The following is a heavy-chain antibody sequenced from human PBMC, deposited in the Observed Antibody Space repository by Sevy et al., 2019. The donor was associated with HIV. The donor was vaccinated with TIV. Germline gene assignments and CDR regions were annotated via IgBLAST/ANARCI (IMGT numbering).Heavy chain of an antibody. J-gene: IGHJ6*03. CDR3: ARDYGGLSSRYYYMDV. V-gene: IGHV1-46*01. CDR1: GYTFTSYY. CDR2: INPSGGST. D-gene: IGHD6-13*01. Sequence: ASVKVSCKASGYTFTSYYIHWVRQAPGQGLEWMGIINPSGGSTSYAQKFQGRVTMTRDTSTSTVYMELSSLRSEDTAVYYCARDYGGLSSRYYYMDVWGKGTTVTVSS.